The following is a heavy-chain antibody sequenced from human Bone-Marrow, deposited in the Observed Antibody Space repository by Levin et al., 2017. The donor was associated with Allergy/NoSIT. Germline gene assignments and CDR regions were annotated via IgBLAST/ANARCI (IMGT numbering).Heavy chain of an antibody. CDR2: IGTAGDT. J-gene: IGHJ6*02. CDR1: GFTFSSYD. D-gene: IGHD6-6*01. V-gene: IGHV3-13*01. Sequence: GGSLRLSCAASGFTFSSYDMHWVRQATGKGLEWVSAIGTAGDTYYPGSVKGRFTISRENAKNSLYLQMNSLRAGDTAVYYCARMYSSSSQDNLDYYYGMDVWGQGTTVTVSS. CDR3: ARMYSSSSQDNLDYYYGMDV.